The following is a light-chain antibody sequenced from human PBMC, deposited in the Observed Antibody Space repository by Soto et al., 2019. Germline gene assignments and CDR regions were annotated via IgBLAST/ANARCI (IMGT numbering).Light chain of an antibody. CDR1: SGHSSYI. V-gene: IGLV4-60*02. J-gene: IGLJ3*02. Sequence: QSVLTQSSSASASLGSSVKLTCTLSSGHSSYIIAWHQQQPGKAPRYLMKLEGSGSYNKGSGVPDRFSGSSSGADRYLTISGLQFEDEADYYCETWDSNTHTVFGGGTKLTFL. CDR2: LEGSGSY. CDR3: ETWDSNTHTV.